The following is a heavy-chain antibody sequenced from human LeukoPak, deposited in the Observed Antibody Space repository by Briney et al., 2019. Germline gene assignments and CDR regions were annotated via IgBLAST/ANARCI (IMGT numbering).Heavy chain of an antibody. CDR1: GGPISSYY. D-gene: IGHD4-23*01. J-gene: IGHJ4*02. Sequence: PSETLSLTCTVSGGPISSYYWSWIRQPPGKGLEWIGYIYYSGSTNYNPSLKSRVTISVDTSKNQFSLKLSSVTAADTAVYYCARIEDYGGNSVNYWGQGTLVTVSS. CDR2: IYYSGST. CDR3: ARIEDYGGNSVNY. V-gene: IGHV4-59*01.